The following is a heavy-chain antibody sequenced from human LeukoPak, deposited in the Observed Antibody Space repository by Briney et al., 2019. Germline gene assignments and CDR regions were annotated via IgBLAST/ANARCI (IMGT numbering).Heavy chain of an antibody. CDR3: ARRPMDEYNWNDAFDY. V-gene: IGHV4-34*01. Sequence: PSETLSLTCAVYGGSFSGYYWSWIRQPPGKGLEWIGEINHSGSTNYNPSLKSRVTISVDTSKNQFSLKLSSVTAADTAVYYCARRPMDEYNWNDAFDYWGQGTLVTVSS. CDR2: INHSGST. CDR1: GGSFSGYY. J-gene: IGHJ4*02. D-gene: IGHD1-20*01.